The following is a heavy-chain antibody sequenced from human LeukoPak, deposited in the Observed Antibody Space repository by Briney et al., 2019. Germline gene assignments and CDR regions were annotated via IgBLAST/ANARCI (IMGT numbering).Heavy chain of an antibody. D-gene: IGHD3-22*01. J-gene: IGHJ5*02. CDR1: GYSFTSYW. Sequence: GESLKISYKDSGYSFTSYWIGWVCQMPGKGLEWMGIIYPGDSDTKYSPSFQGQVTISADKSISTAYLQWSSLKASDTAMYYCARGVGYYDSSGYYYGPFRFDPWGQGTLVTVSS. V-gene: IGHV5-51*01. CDR3: ARGVGYYDSSGYYYGPFRFDP. CDR2: IYPGDSDT.